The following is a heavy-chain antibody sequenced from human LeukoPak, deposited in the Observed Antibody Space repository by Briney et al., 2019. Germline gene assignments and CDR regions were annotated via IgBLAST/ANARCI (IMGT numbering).Heavy chain of an antibody. CDR3: ARGSAAKDY. J-gene: IGHJ4*02. CDR2: IYSIGNT. Sequence: SETLSLICTVSGGSISSYYWSWIRQPPGKGLEWIGWIYSIGNTNYNPSLKSRVTISVDTSKNQFSLNLSSVTAADTAVYYCARGSAAKDYWGQGTLVTVSS. V-gene: IGHV4-59*12. CDR1: GGSISSYY.